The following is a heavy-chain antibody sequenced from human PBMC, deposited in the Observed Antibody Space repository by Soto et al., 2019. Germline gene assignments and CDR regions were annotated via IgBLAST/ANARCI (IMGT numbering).Heavy chain of an antibody. CDR1: GGSISSGSFY. V-gene: IGHV4-39*01. Sequence: QLQLQESGPGLVKPSETLSRTCTVSGGSISSGSFYWGWIRQPPGKGLEWIGSIYYTRNTYYNPSLKSRVTISVDSSKNQFSLKLSSVTAADTAVYYCARHWEQWLGYIDYWGQGTLVAVSS. CDR3: ARHWEQWLGYIDY. CDR2: IYYTRNT. J-gene: IGHJ4*02. D-gene: IGHD6-19*01.